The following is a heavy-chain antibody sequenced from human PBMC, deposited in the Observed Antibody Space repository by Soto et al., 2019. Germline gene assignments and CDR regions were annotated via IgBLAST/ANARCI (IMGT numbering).Heavy chain of an antibody. D-gene: IGHD3-10*01. Sequence: QVQLQESGPGLVKPSQTLSLTCTVSGGSISSGGYYWSWIRQHPGKGLEWIGYIYYSGSTYYNPSLTSRVTISVDTSKNQFSLKLSSVTAADTAVYYCAIGSKFRVRGSGSYTTEYYYYYMDVWGKGTTVTVSS. CDR3: AIGSKFRVRGSGSYTTEYYYYYMDV. V-gene: IGHV4-31*03. CDR1: GGSISSGGYY. J-gene: IGHJ6*03. CDR2: IYYSGST.